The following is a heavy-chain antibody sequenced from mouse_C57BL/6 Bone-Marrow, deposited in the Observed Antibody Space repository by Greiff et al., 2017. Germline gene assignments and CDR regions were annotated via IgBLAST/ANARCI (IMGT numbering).Heavy chain of an antibody. CDR2: IYPRSGNT. V-gene: IGHV1-81*01. CDR1: GYTFTRYG. CDR3: ERKANWDWYFDV. D-gene: IGHD4-1*01. Sequence: VQLQQSGAELARPGASVKLSCKASGYTFTRYGISWVKQRTGQGLEWIGEIYPRSGNTYYNEKFKGKATLTADKSSSTAYMELRSLTSEDSAVYFCERKANWDWYFDVWGKGTTVTVSS. J-gene: IGHJ1*03.